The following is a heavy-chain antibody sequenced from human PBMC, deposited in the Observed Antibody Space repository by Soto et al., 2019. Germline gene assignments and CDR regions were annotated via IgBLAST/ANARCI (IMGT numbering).Heavy chain of an antibody. Sequence: GASVKVSCKASGYTFTSCYMHWVRQAPGQGLEWMGIINPSGGSTSYAQKFQGRVTMTRDTSTSTVYMELSSLRSEDTAVYYCARDDFPILFDYWGQGTLVTVSS. CDR3: ARDDFPILFDY. V-gene: IGHV1-46*03. J-gene: IGHJ4*02. CDR2: INPSGGST. D-gene: IGHD3-3*01. CDR1: GYTFTSCY.